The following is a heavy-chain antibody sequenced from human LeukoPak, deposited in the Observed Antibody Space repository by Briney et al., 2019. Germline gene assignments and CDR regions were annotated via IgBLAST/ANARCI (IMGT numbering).Heavy chain of an antibody. J-gene: IGHJ4*02. CDR3: AREHTPYGSGCTAAY. Sequence: PGGSLRLSCAASGFTFSTYAMSWVRQAPEKGLEWVSGIIGGGAKYYADSVKGRFTISRDNSENTVYLQMNSLRAEDTAVYYCAREHTPYGSGCTAAYWGQGTLVTVSS. CDR1: GFTFSTYA. D-gene: IGHD6-19*01. V-gene: IGHV3-23*01. CDR2: IIGGGAK.